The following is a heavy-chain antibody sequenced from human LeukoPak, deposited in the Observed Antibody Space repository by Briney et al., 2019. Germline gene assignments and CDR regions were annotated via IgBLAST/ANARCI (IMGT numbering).Heavy chain of an antibody. CDR1: GGTFSSYA. Sequence: GASVKVSCKASGGTFSSYAISWARQAPGQGLEWMGRIIPILGIANYAQKFQGRVTITADKSTSTAYMELSSLRSEDTAVYYCAKGVYYDSSGYYDYWGQGTLVTVSS. V-gene: IGHV1-69*04. CDR3: AKGVYYDSSGYYDY. CDR2: IIPILGIA. J-gene: IGHJ4*02. D-gene: IGHD3-22*01.